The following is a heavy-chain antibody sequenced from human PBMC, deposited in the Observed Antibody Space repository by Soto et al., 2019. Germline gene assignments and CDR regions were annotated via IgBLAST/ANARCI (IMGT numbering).Heavy chain of an antibody. CDR2: IAWNSDII. CDR3: AKDHYGSAIYGMDV. CDR1: GFSFEDYA. V-gene: IGHV3-9*01. D-gene: IGHD3-10*01. J-gene: IGHJ6*02. Sequence: EVQLVESGGGLVQPGRSLRLSCAASGFSFEDYAMHWVRQAPGKGLEWVSGIAWNSDIIGYADSVKGRFTNSGDNGKNSLYLQMNSLRPEDTALYYCAKDHYGSAIYGMDVWGQGTTVTVSS.